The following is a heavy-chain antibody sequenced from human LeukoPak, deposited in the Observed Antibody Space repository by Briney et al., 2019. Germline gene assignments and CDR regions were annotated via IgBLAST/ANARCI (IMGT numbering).Heavy chain of an antibody. CDR1: GYTFTSYG. CDR3: ATAPHLYGDYYYYGMDV. CDR2: ISAYNGNT. J-gene: IGHJ6*02. Sequence: ASVKVSCKASGYTFTSYGISWVRQAPGQGLEWMGWISAYNGNTNYAQKLQGRVTMTTDTSTSTAYMELRSLRSDDTAVYYCATAPHLYGDYYYYGMDVWGQGTTVTVSS. V-gene: IGHV1-18*01. D-gene: IGHD4-17*01.